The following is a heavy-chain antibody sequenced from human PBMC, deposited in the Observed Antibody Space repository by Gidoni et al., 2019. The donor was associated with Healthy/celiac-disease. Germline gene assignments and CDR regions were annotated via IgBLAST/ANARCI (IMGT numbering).Heavy chain of an antibody. D-gene: IGHD5-18*01. V-gene: IGHV3-15*01. Sequence: EVQPVEPGGGLARSGRSLRFSCAASGLPLGTAWMSWVSQAPGKGLEWVGRIKSKTDVGTTDYAAPVKGRFTSSRDDSKNTLYLQMNSLKTEDTAVYYCTTETAMVTGPIVPPRWGQGTLVTVSS. CDR2: IKSKTDVGTT. CDR1: GLPLGTAW. CDR3: TTETAMVTGPIVPPR. J-gene: IGHJ4*02.